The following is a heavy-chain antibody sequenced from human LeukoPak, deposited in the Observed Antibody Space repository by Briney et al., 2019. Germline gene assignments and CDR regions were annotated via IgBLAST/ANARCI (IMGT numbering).Heavy chain of an antibody. D-gene: IGHD3-10*01. CDR2: INHSGST. J-gene: IGHJ6*02. CDR1: GGSFSGYY. Sequence: SETLSLTCAVYGGSFSGYYWSWIRQPPGKGLEWIGEINHSGSTNYNPSLKSRVTISVDTSKNQFSLKPSSVTAADTAVYYCARGVRGVIIPRYYYYGMDVWGQGTTVTVSS. CDR3: ARGVRGVIIPRYYYYGMDV. V-gene: IGHV4-34*01.